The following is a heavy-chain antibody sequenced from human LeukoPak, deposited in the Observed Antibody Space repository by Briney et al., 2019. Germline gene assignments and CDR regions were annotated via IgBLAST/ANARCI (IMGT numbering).Heavy chain of an antibody. CDR3: ARSSSGTYHY. V-gene: IGHV1-3*01. Sequence: ASVKVSCKTSGYNFPSYTMHWLRQAPGQSREWMGSINGDNGNTKYSEKFQDRVTFTRDTSASSAYMELSSLRSEDTAVYYCARSSSGTYHYWGQGTLVTVSS. J-gene: IGHJ4*02. D-gene: IGHD3-10*01. CDR2: INGDNGNT. CDR1: GYNFPSYT.